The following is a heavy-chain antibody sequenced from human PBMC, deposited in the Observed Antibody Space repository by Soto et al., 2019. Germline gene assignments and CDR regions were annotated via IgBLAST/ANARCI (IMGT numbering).Heavy chain of an antibody. CDR2: INHSGST. Sequence: TLSLTCAVYGGSFSGYYWNWIRQPPGKGLEWIGEINHSGSTKYNPSLSSRVTISSDTSKSHLSLRLSSVTAADTAVYYCAKGDYSSNMDVWGQGTTVTVSS. D-gene: IGHD4-4*01. V-gene: IGHV4-34*01. CDR1: GGSFSGYY. CDR3: AKGDYSSNMDV. J-gene: IGHJ6*02.